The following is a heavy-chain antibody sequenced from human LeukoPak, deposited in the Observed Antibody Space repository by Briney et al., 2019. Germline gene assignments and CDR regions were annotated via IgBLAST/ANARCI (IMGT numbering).Heavy chain of an antibody. D-gene: IGHD3-3*01. J-gene: IGHJ4*02. CDR1: GYSFTSYW. Sequence: GESMKISCKGSGYSFTSYWIGWVRQMPGKGLEWMGIIYPGDSDTRYSPSFQGQVTISADKSISTAYLQWSGLKASDTAMYYCARTRYYDFWSGYYTGPAHFDYWGQGTLVTVSS. V-gene: IGHV5-51*01. CDR3: ARTRYYDFWSGYYTGPAHFDY. CDR2: IYPGDSDT.